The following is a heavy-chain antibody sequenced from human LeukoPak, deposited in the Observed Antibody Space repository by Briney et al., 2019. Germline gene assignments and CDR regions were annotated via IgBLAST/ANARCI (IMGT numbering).Heavy chain of an antibody. CDR2: IIPIFGTP. J-gene: IGHJ5*02. Sequence: GASVKVSCKASGGAFSSYAISWVRQAPGQGLEWMGRIIPIFGTPNYAQKFQGRVTITADESTNTAYMELSSLRSEDTAVYYCARAWYYYGSGSYDRFDPWGQGTLVTVSS. CDR1: GGAFSSYA. CDR3: ARAWYYYGSGSYDRFDP. D-gene: IGHD3-10*01. V-gene: IGHV1-69*13.